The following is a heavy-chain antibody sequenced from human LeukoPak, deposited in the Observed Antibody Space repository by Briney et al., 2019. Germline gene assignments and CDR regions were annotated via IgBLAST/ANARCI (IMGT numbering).Heavy chain of an antibody. CDR2: IYYSGST. V-gene: IGHV4-59*01. CDR3: ARGLPTYYDILTAYPPPWFDP. D-gene: IGHD3-9*01. CDR1: GGSISSYY. Sequence: SETLSLTCTVSGGSISSYYWSWIRQPPGKGLEWIGYIYYSGSTNYNPSLKSRVTISVDTSKNQFSLKLSSVTAADTAVYYCARGLPTYYDILTAYPPPWFDPWGQGTLVTVSS. J-gene: IGHJ5*02.